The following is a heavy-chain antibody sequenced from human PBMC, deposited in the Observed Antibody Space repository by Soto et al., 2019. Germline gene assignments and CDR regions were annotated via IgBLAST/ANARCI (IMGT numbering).Heavy chain of an antibody. Sequence: GGSLRLSCAASGFTFSSYWMHWVRQAPGKRLVWVSRINSDGSSTSYADSVKGRFTISRDNAKNTLYLQMNSLRAEDTAVYYCARDQRPPYSSSSGFDYWGQGTLVTVSS. J-gene: IGHJ4*02. CDR3: ARDQRPPYSSSSGFDY. CDR2: INSDGSST. D-gene: IGHD6-6*01. CDR1: GFTFSSYW. V-gene: IGHV3-74*01.